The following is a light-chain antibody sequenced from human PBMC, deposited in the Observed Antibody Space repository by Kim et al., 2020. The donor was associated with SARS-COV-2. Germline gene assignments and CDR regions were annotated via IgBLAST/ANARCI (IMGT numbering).Light chain of an antibody. CDR3: NSRDSSGNHLV. J-gene: IGLJ2*01. V-gene: IGLV3-19*01. Sequence: LGQTVKITCPGDSLRSFYSSWYQQKPVQGPALVIYGKNNRPSRIPDRFSGSSSGNAASLTITGAQAEDEADYHCNSRDSSGNHLVFGGGTKLTVL. CDR2: GKN. CDR1: SLRSFY.